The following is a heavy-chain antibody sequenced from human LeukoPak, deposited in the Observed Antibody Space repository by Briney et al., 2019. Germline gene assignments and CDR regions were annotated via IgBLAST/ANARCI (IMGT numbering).Heavy chain of an antibody. CDR2: IWYDGSNK. CDR3: AREFMIAAGGSGDYYYYGMDV. CDR1: GFTFSNYG. J-gene: IGHJ6*02. V-gene: IGHV3-33*08. D-gene: IGHD6-13*01. Sequence: PGGSLRLSCAASGFTFSNYGMHWVRQAPGKGLEWVAVIWYDGSNKYYADSVKGRFTISRDNSKNTLYLQMNSLRAEDTAVYYCAREFMIAAGGSGDYYYYGMDVWGQGTTVTVSS.